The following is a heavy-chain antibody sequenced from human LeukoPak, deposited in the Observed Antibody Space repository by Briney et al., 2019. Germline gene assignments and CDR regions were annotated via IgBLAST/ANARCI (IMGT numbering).Heavy chain of an antibody. V-gene: IGHV4-39*02. D-gene: IGHD2-2*01. CDR3: ARDRARGCSSTSCYVGWIGFSWFDP. CDR1: GGSISSSSYY. Sequence: PSETLSLTCTVSGGSISSSSYYWGWIRQPPGKGLERIGSIYYSGSTYYNPSLKSRVTISVDTSKNQFSLKLSSVTAADTAVYYCARDRARGCSSTSCYVGWIGFSWFDPWGQGTLVTVSS. J-gene: IGHJ5*02. CDR2: IYYSGST.